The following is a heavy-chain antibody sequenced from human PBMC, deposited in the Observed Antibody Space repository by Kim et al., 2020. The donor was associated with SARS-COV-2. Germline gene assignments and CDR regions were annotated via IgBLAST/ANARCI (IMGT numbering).Heavy chain of an antibody. V-gene: IGHV3-21*01. CDR3: ARGNWKDAFDI. CDR1: GFTFSSYN. D-gene: IGHD1-1*01. J-gene: IGHJ3*02. Sequence: GGSLRLSCAASGFTFSSYNMNWVRQAPGKGLEWVSSISSSSSYIYYADSVKGRFTISRDNAKNSLYLQMSSLRAEDTAVYYCARGNWKDAFDIWGQGTMVTVSS. CDR2: ISSSSSYI.